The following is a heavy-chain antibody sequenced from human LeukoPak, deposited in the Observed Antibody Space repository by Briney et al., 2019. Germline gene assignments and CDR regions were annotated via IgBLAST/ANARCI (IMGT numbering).Heavy chain of an antibody. Sequence: ASVMVSCKATGYTFTSYGISWVRQAPGQGLEWMGWISAYNGNTNYAQKLQGRVTVTTDTSTSTAYMELRSLRSDDTAVYYCARVARDGYNSDYYGMDVWGQGTTVTVSS. J-gene: IGHJ6*02. CDR3: ARVARDGYNSDYYGMDV. D-gene: IGHD5-24*01. V-gene: IGHV1-18*01. CDR1: GYTFTSYG. CDR2: ISAYNGNT.